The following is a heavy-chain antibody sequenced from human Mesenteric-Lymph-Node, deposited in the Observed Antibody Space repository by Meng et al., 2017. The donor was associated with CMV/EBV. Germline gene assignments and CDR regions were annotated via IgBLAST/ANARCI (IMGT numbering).Heavy chain of an antibody. D-gene: IGHD6-6*01. CDR3: ARIRIAARLSWFDP. Sequence: AVYGWSFSGYDWSWIRQPPGKGLEWIGEINHSGSTNYNPSLKSRVTISVDTSKNQFSLKLSSVTAADTAVYYCARIRIAARLSWFDPWGQGTLVTVSS. CDR2: INHSGST. J-gene: IGHJ5*02. CDR1: GWSFSGYD. V-gene: IGHV4-34*01.